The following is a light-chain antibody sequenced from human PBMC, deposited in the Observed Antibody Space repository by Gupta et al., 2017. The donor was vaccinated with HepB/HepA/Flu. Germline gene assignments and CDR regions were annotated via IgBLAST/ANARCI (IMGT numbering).Light chain of an antibody. CDR3: HSRDSSGNQVV. Sequence: SSELTQDPAVSVALGQTVRITCQGDSLRSYYANWYQQKPGQAPVLVIYGKNNRPSGIPDRFSGSTSGTTTSFTITGAQAEDEADYYCHSRDSSGNQVVFGGGTKLTVL. J-gene: IGLJ2*01. CDR1: SLRSYY. CDR2: GKN. V-gene: IGLV3-19*01.